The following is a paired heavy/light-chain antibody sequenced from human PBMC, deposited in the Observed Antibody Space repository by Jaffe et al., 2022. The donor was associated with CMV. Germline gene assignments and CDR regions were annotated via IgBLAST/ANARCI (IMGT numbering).Light chain of an antibody. CDR1: SGSIASDY. CDR3: QSYDSTNWV. Sequence: NFMLTQPHSVSESPAKTVTISCTRSSGSIASDYVQWYHQRPGSAPTTVIYENNQRPSGVPDRFSGSIDSSSNSASLTISGLKTEDEADYYCQSYDSTNWVFGGGTKLTVL. J-gene: IGLJ3*02. CDR2: ENN. V-gene: IGLV6-57*04.
Heavy chain of an antibody. CDR2: IYYSGST. J-gene: IGHJ4*02. CDR1: GGSISKSNYY. CDR3: ARHRGSGSYYKGFDY. V-gene: IGHV4-39*01. D-gene: IGHD3-10*01. Sequence: QLQLQESGPGLVKPSETLSLTCTVSGGSISKSNYYWGWIRQPPGKGLEWIGTIYYSGSTYFNPSLKSRVTISVDTSMNQFSLKMTSVTAADTAVYYCARHRGSGSYYKGFDYCGQGTLVTVSS.